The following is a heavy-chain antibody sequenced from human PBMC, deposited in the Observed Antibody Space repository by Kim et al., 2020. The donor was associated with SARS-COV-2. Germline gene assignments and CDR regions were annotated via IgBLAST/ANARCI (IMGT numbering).Heavy chain of an antibody. V-gene: IGHV3-49*02. Sequence: DAASVKGRFTISRDDSKSIAYLQMNSLKTEDTAVYYCTRRIAAALAFDYWGQGTLVTVSS. J-gene: IGHJ4*02. CDR3: TRRIAAALAFDY. D-gene: IGHD6-13*01.